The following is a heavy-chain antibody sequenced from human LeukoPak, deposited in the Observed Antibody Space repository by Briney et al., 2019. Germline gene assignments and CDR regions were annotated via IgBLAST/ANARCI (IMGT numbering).Heavy chain of an antibody. CDR2: IIPIFGTA. CDR1: GGTFSSYA. D-gene: IGHD3-10*01. J-gene: IGHJ6*02. Sequence: EASVKVSCKASGGTFSSYAISWVRQAPGQGLEWMGGIIPIFGTANYAQKFQGRVTITADESTSTAYMELSSLRSEDTAVYYCARYYYGSGSYYKGYYYYGMDVWGQGTTVTVSS. CDR3: ARYYYGSGSYYKGYYYYGMDV. V-gene: IGHV1-69*13.